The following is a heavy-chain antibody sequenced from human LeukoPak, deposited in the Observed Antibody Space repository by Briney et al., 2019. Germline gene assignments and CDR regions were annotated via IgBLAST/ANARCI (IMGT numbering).Heavy chain of an antibody. CDR3: ARSDSSWYYFDY. Sequence: ASVKVSCKASGYTFTSYGISWVRQAPGQGPEWMGWISAYNGNTNYAQKLQGRVTMTTDTSTSTAYMELRSLRSDDTAVYYCARSDSSWYYFDYWGQGTLVTVSS. D-gene: IGHD6-13*01. CDR1: GYTFTSYG. J-gene: IGHJ4*02. CDR2: ISAYNGNT. V-gene: IGHV1-18*01.